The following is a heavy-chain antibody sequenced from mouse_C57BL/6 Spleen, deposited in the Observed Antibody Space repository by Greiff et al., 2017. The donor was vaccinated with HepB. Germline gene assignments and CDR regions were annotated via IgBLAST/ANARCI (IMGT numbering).Heavy chain of an antibody. CDR1: GYSITSGYD. CDR3: ARTGRVDYFDY. V-gene: IGHV3-1*01. Sequence: ESGPGMVKPSQSLSLTCTVTGYSITSGYDWHWIRHFPGNKLEWMGYISYSGSTNYNPSLKSRISITHDTSKNHFFLKLNSVTTEDTATYYCARTGRVDYFDYWGQGTTLTVSS. D-gene: IGHD4-1*01. J-gene: IGHJ2*01. CDR2: ISYSGST.